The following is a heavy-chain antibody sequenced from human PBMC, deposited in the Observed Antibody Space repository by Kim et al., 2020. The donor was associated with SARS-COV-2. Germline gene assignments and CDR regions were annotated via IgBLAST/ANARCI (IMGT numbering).Heavy chain of an antibody. Sequence: SQNPSRKSRVAISGDTSKNQFSLKLSSVTAADTAVYYCARVVVITPDFDYWGQGTLVTVSS. D-gene: IGHD3-22*01. V-gene: IGHV4-39*01. CDR3: ARVVVITPDFDY. J-gene: IGHJ4*02.